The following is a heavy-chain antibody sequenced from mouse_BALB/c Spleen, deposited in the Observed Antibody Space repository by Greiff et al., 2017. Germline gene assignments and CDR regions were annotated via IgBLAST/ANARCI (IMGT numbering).Heavy chain of an antibody. CDR2: INPNNGGT. CDR1: GYTFTDYN. Sequence: VQLQQSGPELVKPGASVKMSCKASGYTFTDYNMDWVKQSHGKSLEWIGDINPNNGGTIYNQKFKGKATLTVDKSSSTAYMELRSLTSEDTAVYYCARRGGYFDYWGQGTTLTVSS. J-gene: IGHJ2*01. CDR3: ARRGGYFDY. V-gene: IGHV1-18*01.